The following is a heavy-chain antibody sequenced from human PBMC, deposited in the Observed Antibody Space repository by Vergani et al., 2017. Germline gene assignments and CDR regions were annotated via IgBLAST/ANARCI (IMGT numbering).Heavy chain of an antibody. Sequence: QLQLQESGPGLVKPSENLSLTCTVPGVSIGSNSYYWGWIRQPPGKGLEWIGTIYYTGTTYYNEAHKSRLTISVDTSKNQFSLNLTSVTAADTAVYYCTRHGRSGWAGYFQHWGQGTLVTASS. D-gene: IGHD6-19*01. CDR3: TRHGRSGWAGYFQH. CDR2: IYYTGTT. V-gene: IGHV4-39*01. CDR1: GVSIGSNSYY. J-gene: IGHJ1*01.